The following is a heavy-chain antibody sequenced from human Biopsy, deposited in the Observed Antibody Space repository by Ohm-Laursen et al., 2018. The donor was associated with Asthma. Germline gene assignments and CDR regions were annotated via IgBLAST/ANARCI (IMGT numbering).Heavy chain of an antibody. CDR3: ARDYYDFWNRSVYTYFGMDV. Sequence: TLSLTWSVSGYSISNGGYYWTWVRQRPGKGLEWIGNIYHRGNTKYNPSLKSRLSFSVDTSKNQSSLKLSSVTAADTAIYFCARDYYDFWNRSVYTYFGMDVWGRGTTVVVSS. CDR1: GYSISNGGYY. CDR2: IYHRGNT. V-gene: IGHV4-31*02. J-gene: IGHJ6*02. D-gene: IGHD3-3*01.